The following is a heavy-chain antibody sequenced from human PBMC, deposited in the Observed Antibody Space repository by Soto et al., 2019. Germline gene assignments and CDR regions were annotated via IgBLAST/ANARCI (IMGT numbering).Heavy chain of an antibody. CDR2: INHSGST. CDR3: ARGFTPIAAAGSEFDY. D-gene: IGHD6-13*01. Sequence: SETLSLTCAVYGGSFSGYYWSWIRQPPGKGLEWIGEINHSGSTNYNLSLKSRVTISVDTSKNQFSLKLSSVTAADTAVYYCARGFTPIAAAGSEFDYWGQGTLVTVSS. V-gene: IGHV4-34*01. CDR1: GGSFSGYY. J-gene: IGHJ4*02.